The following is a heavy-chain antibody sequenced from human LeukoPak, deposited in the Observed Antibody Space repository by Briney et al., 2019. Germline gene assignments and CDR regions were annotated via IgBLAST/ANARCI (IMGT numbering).Heavy chain of an antibody. CDR3: AKDYYIGIGSGSPFDY. CDR1: GYTFSSYA. Sequence: GGSLRVSCAASGYTFSSYAMSWVRQAPGKGLEWVSAISGSGDSTYYADSVKGRFTISRDNSKNTLYLQMNSLRAEDTAVYYCAKDYYIGIGSGSPFDYWGQGTLVTVSS. D-gene: IGHD3-10*01. V-gene: IGHV3-23*01. J-gene: IGHJ4*02. CDR2: ISGSGDST.